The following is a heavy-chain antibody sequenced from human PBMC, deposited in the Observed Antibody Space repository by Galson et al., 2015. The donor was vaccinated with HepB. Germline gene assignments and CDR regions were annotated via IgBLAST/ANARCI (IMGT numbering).Heavy chain of an antibody. Sequence: SLRLSCAASGFTFSSYSMNWVRQAPGKGLEWVSYISSSSSTIYYADSVKGRFTISRDNAKNSLYLQMNSLRAEDTAVYYCARDQVWRQQRGSLFDYWGQGTLVTVSS. V-gene: IGHV3-48*01. CDR2: ISSSSSTI. CDR3: ARDQVWRQQRGSLFDY. J-gene: IGHJ4*02. D-gene: IGHD6-13*01. CDR1: GFTFSSYS.